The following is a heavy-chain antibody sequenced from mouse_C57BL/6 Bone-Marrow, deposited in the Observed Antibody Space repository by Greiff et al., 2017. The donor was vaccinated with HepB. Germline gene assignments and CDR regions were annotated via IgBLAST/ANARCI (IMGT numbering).Heavy chain of an antibody. CDR3: ARRGVCSYYFDC. CDR1: GYTFTSYG. V-gene: IGHV1-81*01. D-gene: IGHD2-10*02. J-gene: IGHJ2*01. CDR2: IYPRSGNT. Sequence: QVQLMESGAELARPGASVKLSCKASGYTFTSYGMSWVKQRPGQGLEWIGKIYPRSGNTYYNEKFKGKATLTADKSSSTAYMELRSLTSEDSAVYFGARRGVCSYYFDCWGQGTTLTVSS.